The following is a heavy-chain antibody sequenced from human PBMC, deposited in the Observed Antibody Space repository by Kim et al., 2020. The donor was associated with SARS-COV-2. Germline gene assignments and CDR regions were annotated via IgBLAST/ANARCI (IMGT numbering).Heavy chain of an antibody. CDR3: ASGHCSGPTCHAGDCSDI. J-gene: IGHJ3*02. D-gene: IGHD2-2*01. V-gene: IGHV3-7*03. CDR1: QFTFTDHC. CDR2: ISQDGGET. Sequence: GGSLRLSCVASQFTFTDHCMNWVRQAPGRGLEWVASISQDGGETYYLDSLEGRFTISRDNAKNSVFLEINLLRVEDTALYFCASGHCSGPTCHAGDCSDIWGQGTKVTVTS.